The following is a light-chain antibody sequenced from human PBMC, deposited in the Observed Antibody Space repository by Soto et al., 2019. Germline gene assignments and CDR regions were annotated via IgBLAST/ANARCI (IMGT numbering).Light chain of an antibody. Sequence: IVLTQSQATLSLSPGERATLSCRASQSVSSYLAWYQQKPGQAPRLLIYDTSNRATGIPDRFSGSGSGTDFTLTISRLEPEDFAVYYCQQYGSSGTFGQGTKVAIK. CDR1: QSVSSY. V-gene: IGKV3-20*01. J-gene: IGKJ1*01. CDR3: QQYGSSGT. CDR2: DTS.